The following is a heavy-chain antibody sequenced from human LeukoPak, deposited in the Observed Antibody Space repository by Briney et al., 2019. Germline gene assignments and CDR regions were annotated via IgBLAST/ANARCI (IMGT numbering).Heavy chain of an antibody. V-gene: IGHV3-7*04. CDR2: IKQDGSEK. Sequence: PGGSLRLSCAASGFTFSSYWMSWVRQAPGKGLEWVANIKQDGSEKYYVDSVKGRFTISRDNAKNSLYLQMNSLRAEDTAVYYCARGIAAAEKNYYYYYYMDVWGKGTTVTVSS. J-gene: IGHJ6*03. CDR1: GFTFSSYW. CDR3: ARGIAAAEKNYYYYYYMDV. D-gene: IGHD6-13*01.